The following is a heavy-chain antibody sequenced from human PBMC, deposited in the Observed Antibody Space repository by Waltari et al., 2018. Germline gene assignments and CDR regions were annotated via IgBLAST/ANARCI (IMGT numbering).Heavy chain of an antibody. CDR1: GGSISSSSYY. D-gene: IGHD3-10*01. J-gene: IGHJ4*02. V-gene: IGHV4-39*01. Sequence: QLQLQESGPGLVKPSETLSLTCTVSGGSISSSSYYWGWIRQPPGKGLEWIGSIYYSGSTYSNPSLKSRVTISVDTSKNQFSLKLSSVTAADTAVYYCARRSIPRYGSGAGYFDYWGQGTLVTVSS. CDR2: IYYSGST. CDR3: ARRSIPRYGSGAGYFDY.